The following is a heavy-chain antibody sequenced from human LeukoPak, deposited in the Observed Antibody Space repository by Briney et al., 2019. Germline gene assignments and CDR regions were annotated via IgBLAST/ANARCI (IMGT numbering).Heavy chain of an antibody. D-gene: IGHD1-14*01. CDR1: GFTFNTYA. CDR2: ISDSGGRT. V-gene: IGHV3-23*01. Sequence: PGGSLRLSCAASGFTFNTYAMSWVRQAPGKGLERVSAISDSGGRTYYADSVKGRFTVSRDNSKNTLYLQLNSLRAEDTAVYYCAKRPPFDYWGQGTLVTVSS. CDR3: AKRPPFDY. J-gene: IGHJ4*02.